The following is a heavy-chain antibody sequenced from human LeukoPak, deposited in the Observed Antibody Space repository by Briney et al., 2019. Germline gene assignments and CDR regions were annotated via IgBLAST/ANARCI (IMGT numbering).Heavy chain of an antibody. Sequence: SETLSLTCSVSGYSFTSGHYWGWIRQPPGKGLEWIANIYHTGSAHYNPSLKSRVTISVDTSKNQFSLKLSSVTAADTAVYYCARYSTSYTCILRGFDYWGRGALVTVSS. CDR3: ARYSTSYTCILRGFDY. V-gene: IGHV4-38-2*01. CDR1: GYSFTSGHY. J-gene: IGHJ4*02. D-gene: IGHD2/OR15-2a*01. CDR2: IYHTGSA.